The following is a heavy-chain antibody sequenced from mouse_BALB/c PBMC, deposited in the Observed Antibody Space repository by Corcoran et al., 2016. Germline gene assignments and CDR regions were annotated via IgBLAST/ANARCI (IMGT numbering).Heavy chain of an antibody. CDR3: AREPYAMDY. Sequence: QNQLVQNGTEHKKHGETVHISSKASGYPFTNYRMHWVKLAPGKGLKWMGWINTYTGEPTYADDFKGRFAFSLETSASTAYLQINNLKNEDTATYFCAREPYAMDYWGQGSSVTVSS. V-gene: IGHV9-3-1*01. CDR1: GYPFTNYR. D-gene: IGHD6-1*01. J-gene: IGHJ4*01. CDR2: INTYTGEP.